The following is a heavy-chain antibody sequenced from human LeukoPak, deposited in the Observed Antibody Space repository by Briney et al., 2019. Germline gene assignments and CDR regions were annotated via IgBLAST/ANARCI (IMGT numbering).Heavy chain of an antibody. CDR3: ARTGYYYDTSGVEGGHWFDP. CDR2: INYSGST. V-gene: IGHV4-30-4*01. CDR1: GGSISSGVYY. D-gene: IGHD3-22*01. Sequence: PSQTLSLTCTVSGGSISSGVYYWSWIRQPPGKGLEWIGYINYSGSTYYNPSLRSRVTISVDTSKNQFSLRLSSVTAADTAVYYCARTGYYYDTSGVEGGHWFDPWGQGTLVTVSS. J-gene: IGHJ5*02.